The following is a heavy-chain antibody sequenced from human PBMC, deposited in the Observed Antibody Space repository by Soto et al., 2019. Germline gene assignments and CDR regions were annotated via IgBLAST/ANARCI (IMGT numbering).Heavy chain of an antibody. Sequence: GASVKVSCKASGVTFNRQDMRWVRQAPGQGLEWMGWMNPSSGNTGYAQKFQGRVTMTRNTSISTAYMELSSLRSEDTAVYYCARGLLRRSSGWYLGYWGQGTLVTVSS. CDR3: ARGLLRRSSGWYLGY. CDR2: MNPSSGNT. J-gene: IGHJ4*02. V-gene: IGHV1-8*01. D-gene: IGHD6-19*01. CDR1: GVTFNRQD.